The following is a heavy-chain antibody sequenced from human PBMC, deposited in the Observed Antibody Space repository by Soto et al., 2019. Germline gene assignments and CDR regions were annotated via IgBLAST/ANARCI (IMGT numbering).Heavy chain of an antibody. D-gene: IGHD1-26*01. CDR2: TFTGGST. J-gene: IGHJ6*02. CDR1: GFSVTTNY. Sequence: EVQLVETGGGLIQPGGSLRLSCLASGFSVTTNYIIWVRQPPGKGLEWVSTTFTGGSTHYADSVKGRFSIPRDNSKNTVYLQMNNWRVEDTAVYYCAKKPPSSIQGWAFGMDVWGQGTTVSVSS. V-gene: IGHV3-53*02. CDR3: AKKPPSSIQGWAFGMDV.